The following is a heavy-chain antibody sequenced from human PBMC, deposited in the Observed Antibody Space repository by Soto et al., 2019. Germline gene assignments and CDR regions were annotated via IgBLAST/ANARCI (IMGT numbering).Heavy chain of an antibody. CDR2: ISSSSSYI. CDR1: GFTFSSYS. V-gene: IGHV3-21*01. Sequence: GGSLRLSCAASGFTFSSYSMNWVRQAPGKGLEWVSSISSSSSYIYYADSVKGRFTISRDNAKNSLYLQMNSLRAEDTAVYYCARVSVVVISYPEYDAFDIWGQGTMVTVSS. D-gene: IGHD3-22*01. J-gene: IGHJ3*02. CDR3: ARVSVVVISYPEYDAFDI.